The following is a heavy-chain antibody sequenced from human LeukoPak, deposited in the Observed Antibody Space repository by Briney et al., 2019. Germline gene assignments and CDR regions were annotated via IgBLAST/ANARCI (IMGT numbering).Heavy chain of an antibody. D-gene: IGHD5-18*01. Sequence: ASVKVSCKASGYTFTSYDINWVRQATGQGLEWMGWMNPNSGNTGYAQKFQGRVAITRNTSISTAYMELSSLRSEDTAVYYCTAERWRYSYGYYYYYYMDVWGKGTTVTVSS. J-gene: IGHJ6*03. V-gene: IGHV1-8*03. CDR2: MNPNSGNT. CDR1: GYTFTSYD. CDR3: TAERWRYSYGYYYYYYMDV.